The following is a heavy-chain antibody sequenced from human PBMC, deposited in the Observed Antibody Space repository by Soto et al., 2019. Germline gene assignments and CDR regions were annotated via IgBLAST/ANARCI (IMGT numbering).Heavy chain of an antibody. CDR3: AKSVDTPMADGFDI. CDR1: GFTFSSYS. CDR2: ISSSSTYI. J-gene: IGHJ3*02. Sequence: EVQLVESGGGLVKPGGSLRLSCAASGFTFSSYSMNWVRQAPGQGLEWVSSISSSSTYIYSADSVKGRFTISRDNAKNSLYLQMNSLRAEDTAVYYCAKSVDTPMADGFDIWGQGTMVSVSS. D-gene: IGHD5-18*01. V-gene: IGHV3-21*01.